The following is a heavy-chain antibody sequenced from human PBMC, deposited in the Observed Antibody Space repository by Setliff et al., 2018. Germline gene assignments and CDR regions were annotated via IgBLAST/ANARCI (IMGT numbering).Heavy chain of an antibody. D-gene: IGHD3-10*01. CDR2: IKEDGSEK. CDR1: GFTFNTYW. V-gene: IGHV3-7*01. CDR3: ASGLLRGVVDY. Sequence: PGGSLRLSCAGSGFTFNTYWMSWVRQAPGKGLEWVANIKEDGSEKYYVDSVKGRFTISRDNAKNSLYLQMNSLRAEDTAVYYCASGLLRGVVDYWGQGTLVTVSS. J-gene: IGHJ4*02.